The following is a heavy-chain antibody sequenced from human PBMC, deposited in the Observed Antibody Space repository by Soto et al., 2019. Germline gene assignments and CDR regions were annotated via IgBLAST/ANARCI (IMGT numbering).Heavy chain of an antibody. V-gene: IGHV3-11*01. CDR3: ARVSWREKYGMDV. CDR1: GFTFSDSY. J-gene: IGHJ6*02. Sequence: GGSLRLSCAASGFTFSDSYMSWIRQAPGKGLEWISYITFSGNTVYYADSLKGRLTISRDNAKNSLYLQMHRLRAEATAVYYCARVSWREKYGMDVWGQGTTVTVSS. CDR2: ITFSGNTV.